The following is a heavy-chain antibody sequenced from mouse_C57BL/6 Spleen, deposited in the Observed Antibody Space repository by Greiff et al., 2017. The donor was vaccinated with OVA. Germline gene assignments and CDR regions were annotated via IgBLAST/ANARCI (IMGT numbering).Heavy chain of an antibody. Sequence: EVKLMESGGGLVQPGGSLKLSCAASGFTFSDYYMYWVRQTPEKRLEWVAYISNGGGSTYYPDTVKGRFTISRDNAKNTLYLQMSRLKSEDTAMDYCARLNGEDWYFDVWGTGTTVTVSS. V-gene: IGHV5-12*01. CDR3: ARLNGEDWYFDV. CDR1: GFTFSDYY. J-gene: IGHJ1*03. CDR2: ISNGGGST.